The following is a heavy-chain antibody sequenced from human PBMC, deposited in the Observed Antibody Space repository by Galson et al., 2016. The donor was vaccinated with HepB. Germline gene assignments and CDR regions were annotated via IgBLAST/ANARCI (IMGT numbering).Heavy chain of an antibody. CDR3: APLGYCRGGLCYKVT. J-gene: IGHJ5*02. D-gene: IGHD2-15*01. CDR2: ISTSGSST. V-gene: IGHV3-23*01. CDR1: GFAFSVYG. Sequence: SLRLSCAASGFAFSVYGMTWVRQAPRKGLEWVSAISTSGSSTDYADSVKGRFTISRDNSKNTLYLQMNSLGAEDTAVYYCAPLGYCRGGLCYKVTWSQGTLVTVSS.